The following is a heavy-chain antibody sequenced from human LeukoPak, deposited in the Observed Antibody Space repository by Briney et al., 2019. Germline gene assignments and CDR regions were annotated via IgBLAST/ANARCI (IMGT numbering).Heavy chain of an antibody. CDR1: GFTFSSHG. D-gene: IGHD4-17*01. CDR2: ISIGGDTT. Sequence: PGGSLRLSCGASGFTFSSHGMCWVRQAPGRGLEWVSSISIGGDTTYSDSVKGRFTISRDNSKNTLYLQLDSLRAEDTAIYYCAKEIRPNDCWGQGTLVTVSS. J-gene: IGHJ4*02. V-gene: IGHV3-23*01. CDR3: AKEIRPNDC.